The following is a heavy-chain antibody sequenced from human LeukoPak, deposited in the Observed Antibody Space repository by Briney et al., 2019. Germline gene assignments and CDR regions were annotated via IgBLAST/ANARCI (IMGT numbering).Heavy chain of an antibody. CDR3: AKDPTHYRVWDYYETIGLSY. Sequence: GGSLRLSCAASGFTFSSYGMHWVRQAPGKGLEWVTFIRYDGSNKYYADSVKGRFTISRDDSKNTLNLHMNSLRVEDTAVYYCAKDPTHYRVWDYYETIGLSYWGQGTLVTVSS. CDR2: IRYDGSNK. J-gene: IGHJ4*02. D-gene: IGHD3-22*01. CDR1: GFTFSSYG. V-gene: IGHV3-30*02.